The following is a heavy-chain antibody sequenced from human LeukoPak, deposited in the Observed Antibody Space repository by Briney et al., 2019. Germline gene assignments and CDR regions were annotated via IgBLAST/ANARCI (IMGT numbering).Heavy chain of an antibody. J-gene: IGHJ4*02. CDR2: IYYSGST. V-gene: IGHV4-39*01. CDR1: GGSISSSIYY. CDR3: ARLADCSSTSCYDH. D-gene: IGHD2-2*01. Sequence: PSETLSLXCTVSGGSISSSIYYWGWIPQPPGKGLEWIGSIYYSGSTYYNPSLKSRVIISVDTSKNQFSLKLKSVTAADMAVYYCARLADCSSTSCYDHWGQGTLVTVSS.